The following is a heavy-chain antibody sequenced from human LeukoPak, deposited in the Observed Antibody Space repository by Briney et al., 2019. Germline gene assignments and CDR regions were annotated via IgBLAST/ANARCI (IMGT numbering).Heavy chain of an antibody. D-gene: IGHD6-19*01. CDR1: GYSFTSYW. CDR3: ARPVGTVAAQYDAFDI. J-gene: IGHJ3*02. Sequence: GESLKISCKGSGYSFTSYWIGWVRQMPGKGLEWMGIIYPGDSDTRYSPSFQSQVTTSADKSISTAYLQWSSLKASDTAMYYCARPVGTVAAQYDAFDIWGQGTMVTVS. CDR2: IYPGDSDT. V-gene: IGHV5-51*01.